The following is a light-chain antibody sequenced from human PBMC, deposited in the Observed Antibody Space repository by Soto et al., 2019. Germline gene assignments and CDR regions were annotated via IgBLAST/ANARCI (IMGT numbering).Light chain of an antibody. V-gene: IGLV2-14*03. CDR3: LSYTTSDTFL. Sequence: QSVLTQPASVSGSPGQSITISCSGTSSDVGAYNYVSWYQQHPGEVSKLIIYEVSIRPSGVSDRFSGSKSANTASLTISGLRAEDEADYYCLSYTTSDTFLFGGGTKVTVL. CDR2: EVS. J-gene: IGLJ2*01. CDR1: SSDVGAYNY.